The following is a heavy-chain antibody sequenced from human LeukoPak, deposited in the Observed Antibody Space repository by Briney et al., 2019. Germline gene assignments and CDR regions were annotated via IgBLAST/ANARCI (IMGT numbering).Heavy chain of an antibody. J-gene: IGHJ4*02. CDR2: IYHSGST. CDR1: GYSISSGYY. CDR3: ASVLSSSDEQ. V-gene: IGHV4-38-2*01. Sequence: SETLSLTCAVSGYSISSGYYWGWIRQPPGKGLEWIGSIYHSGSTYYNPSLKSRVTISVDTSKNQFSLKLSSVTAADTAAYYCASVLSSSDEQWGQGTLVTVSS. D-gene: IGHD6-6*01.